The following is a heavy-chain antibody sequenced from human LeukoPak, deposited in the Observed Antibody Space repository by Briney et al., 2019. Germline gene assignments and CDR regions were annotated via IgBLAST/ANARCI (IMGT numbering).Heavy chain of an antibody. Sequence: PGGSLRLSCAASGFTFSSYAMHWVRQAPGKGLEWVAVIWYDGSNKYYADSVKGRFTISRDNSKNTLYLQMNSLRAEDTAVYYCARDRGYCSSTSCYAGYFDYWGQGTLVTVSS. V-gene: IGHV3-33*08. J-gene: IGHJ4*02. CDR2: IWYDGSNK. D-gene: IGHD2-2*01. CDR3: ARDRGYCSSTSCYAGYFDY. CDR1: GFTFSSYA.